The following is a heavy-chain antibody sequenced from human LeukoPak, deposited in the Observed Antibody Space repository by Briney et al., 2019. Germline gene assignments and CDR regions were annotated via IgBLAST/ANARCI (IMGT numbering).Heavy chain of an antibody. D-gene: IGHD6-6*01. J-gene: IGHJ4*02. Sequence: GGSLRLSCAASGFTFTRYSMNWVRQAPGKGLEWVSSISSSGSYIFYAQSVEGRFIISRDNAKNSHYLQMNSLRVDDTAVYFWARGTYRSSSPSIGMPYYLDYWGQGILVTVSS. CDR3: ARGTYRSSSPSIGMPYYLDY. V-gene: IGHV3-21*01. CDR1: GFTFTRYS. CDR2: ISSSGSYI.